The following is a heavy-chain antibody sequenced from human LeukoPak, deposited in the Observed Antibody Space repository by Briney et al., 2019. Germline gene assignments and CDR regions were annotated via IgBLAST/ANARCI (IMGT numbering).Heavy chain of an antibody. CDR2: LYSDGRT. V-gene: IGHV3-53*01. J-gene: IGHJ3*01. CDR3: ARGDNWNGVGAFDV. D-gene: IGHD1-20*01. Sequence: GGSLRLSCEASGFTVSSTFMSWVRQAPGEGLEWVSALYSDGRTYYADSVRGRFTISRDNYKNTLYLQMNSLRAEDTAVYYCARGDNWNGVGAFDVWGQGTLVTVSS. CDR1: GFTVSSTF.